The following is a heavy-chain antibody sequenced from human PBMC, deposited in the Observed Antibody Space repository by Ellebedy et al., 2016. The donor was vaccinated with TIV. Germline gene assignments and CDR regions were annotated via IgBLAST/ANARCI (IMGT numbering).Heavy chain of an antibody. D-gene: IGHD2-2*01. V-gene: IGHV3-33*01. CDR3: AREVVHSGNFDS. J-gene: IGHJ4*02. Sequence: GESLKISXAASGFTFSSYGMHWARQAPGKGLEWVAAIWNDGSNKYYADSVKGRFSISRDNSENTLYLQMNSLRTEDTAVYYCAREVVHSGNFDSWGQGTLVTVSS. CDR1: GFTFSSYG. CDR2: IWNDGSNK.